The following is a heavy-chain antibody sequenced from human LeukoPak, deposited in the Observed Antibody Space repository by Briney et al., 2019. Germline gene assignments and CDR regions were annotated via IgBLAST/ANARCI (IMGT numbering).Heavy chain of an antibody. CDR2: ISTSSSYI. J-gene: IGHJ3*02. CDR1: GFTFSSYS. CDR3: ARVPRSYDAFDI. Sequence: GGSLRLSCAASGFTFSSYSMSWVRQAPGKGLEWVSSISTSSSYIYYADSVKGRFTISRDNAKNSLYLQMNSLRAEDTAVYYCARVPRSYDAFDIWGQGKMVTVSS. V-gene: IGHV3-21*01.